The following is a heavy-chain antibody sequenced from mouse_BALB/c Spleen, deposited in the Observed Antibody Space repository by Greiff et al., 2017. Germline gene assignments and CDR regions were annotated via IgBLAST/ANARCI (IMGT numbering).Heavy chain of an antibody. J-gene: IGHJ2*01. D-gene: IGHD2-14*01. CDR3: AREGNYRYSFAY. V-gene: IGHV5-6-2*01. CDR2: INSNGGST. Sequence: EVQGVESGGGLVKLGGSLKLSCAASGFTFSSYYMSWVRQTPEKRLELVAAINSNGGSTYYPDTVKGRFTISRDNAKNTLYLQMSSLKSEDTALYYCAREGNYRYSFAYWGQGTTLTVSS. CDR1: GFTFSSYY.